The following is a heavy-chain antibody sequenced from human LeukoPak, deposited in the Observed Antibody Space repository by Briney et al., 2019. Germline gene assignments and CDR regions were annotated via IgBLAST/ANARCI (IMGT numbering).Heavy chain of an antibody. J-gene: IGHJ4*02. D-gene: IGHD3-9*01. CDR2: ISSSSSTI. CDR1: GFTFSSYS. V-gene: IGHV3-48*01. Sequence: PGGSLRLSCAASGFTFSSYSMNWVRQAPGKGLEGVSYISSSSSTIYYADSVKGRFTISRDNAKNSLYLQMNSLRAEDTAVYYCARDNDILTGYIPWFDYWGQGTLVTVSS. CDR3: ARDNDILTGYIPWFDY.